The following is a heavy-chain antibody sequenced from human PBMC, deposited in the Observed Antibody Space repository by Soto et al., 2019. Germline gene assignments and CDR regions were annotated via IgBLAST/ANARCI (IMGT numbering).Heavy chain of an antibody. CDR1: GFTFSSYG. D-gene: IGHD2-21*02. J-gene: IGHJ6*02. CDR2: IWYDGSNK. V-gene: IGHV3-33*01. Sequence: GGSLRLSCAASGFTFSSYGMHWVRQAPGKGLEWVAVIWYDGSNKYYADSVKGRFTISRDNSKNTLYLQMNSLRAEDTAVYYCARESYSCGGDCYYYYYYGMDVWGQGTTVTVSS. CDR3: ARESYSCGGDCYYYYYYGMDV.